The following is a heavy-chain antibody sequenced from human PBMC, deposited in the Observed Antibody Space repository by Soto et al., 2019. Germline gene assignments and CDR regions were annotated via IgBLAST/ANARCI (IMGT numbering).Heavy chain of an antibody. CDR3: VKEGGFKQPFDY. D-gene: IGHD5-12*01. J-gene: IGHJ4*02. Sequence: EVQLLESGGGLVQPGGSLRLSCVASGFTFSSYGMGWVRQAPGKGLDFVSAINKGGDVTFYADSVKGRFTISRDNSKNTLFLQMDSLRAEYTALDYCVKEGGFKQPFDYWGQGTLVTVSS. V-gene: IGHV3-23*01. CDR1: GFTFSSYG. CDR2: INKGGDVT.